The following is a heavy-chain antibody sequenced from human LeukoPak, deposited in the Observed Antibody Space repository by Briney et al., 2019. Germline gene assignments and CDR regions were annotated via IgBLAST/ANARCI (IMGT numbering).Heavy chain of an antibody. J-gene: IGHJ4*02. CDR1: GFTFRSYF. CDR3: ARERAVNGWTSAHFDY. V-gene: IGHV3-30*14. CDR2: ISNDGNTK. Sequence: PGGSLRLSCVASGFTFRSYFIHWIGQAPGKGLEWVAVISNDGNTKYCADSVKGRFTISRDNSKNTLYLQINSLRTEDTAVYYCARERAVNGWTSAHFDYWGQGTLVTVTS. D-gene: IGHD6-19*01.